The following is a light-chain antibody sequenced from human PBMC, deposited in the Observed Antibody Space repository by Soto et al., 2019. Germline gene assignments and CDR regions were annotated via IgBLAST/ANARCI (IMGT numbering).Light chain of an antibody. Sequence: QSVLTQPASVSGSPGQSITIFCTGTSSDVGAYNYVSWYQQHPGKAPKLMIYEVSYRPSGVSDRFSGSRSGNTASLTISGLQAEDESDYYCSSYTSSTTWVFGGGTKVTVL. CDR1: SSDVGAYNY. V-gene: IGLV2-14*01. J-gene: IGLJ3*02. CDR2: EVS. CDR3: SSYTSSTTWV.